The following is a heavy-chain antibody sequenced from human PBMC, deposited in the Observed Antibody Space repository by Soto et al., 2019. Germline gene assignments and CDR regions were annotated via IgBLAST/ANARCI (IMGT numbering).Heavy chain of an antibody. V-gene: IGHV4-31*03. CDR3: ARAITMVRGVIDVAFDY. Sequence: LSLTCTVSGGSISSGGYYWSWIRQHPGKGLEWIGYIYYSGSTYYNPSLKSRVTISVDTSKNQFSLKLSSVTAADTAVYYCARAITMVRGVIDVAFDYWGQGTLVTVSS. D-gene: IGHD3-10*01. CDR2: IYYSGST. CDR1: GGSISSGGYY. J-gene: IGHJ4*02.